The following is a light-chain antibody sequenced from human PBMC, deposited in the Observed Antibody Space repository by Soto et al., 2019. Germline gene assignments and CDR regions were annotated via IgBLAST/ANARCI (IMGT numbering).Light chain of an antibody. J-gene: IGKJ5*01. Sequence: DIQMTQSPSSLSASVGDRVTITCRASQSISSYLNWYQQKPGKAPKLLIYAASSLQSGVPSRFSGSGSETDFTLTISSLQPEDFANYICQQSYSTPITFGQGTRLEIK. CDR1: QSISSY. CDR3: QQSYSTPIT. V-gene: IGKV1-39*01. CDR2: AAS.